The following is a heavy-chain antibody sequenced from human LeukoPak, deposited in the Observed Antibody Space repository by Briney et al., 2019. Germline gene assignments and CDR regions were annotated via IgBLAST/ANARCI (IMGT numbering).Heavy chain of an antibody. Sequence: GGSLRLSCAASGFTFSIYAMSWVRQAPGKGLEWVSAISGSGGSTYCADSVKGRFTISRDNSKNTLYLQMNSLRAEDTAVYYCAREGGQLWLNFDYWGQGTLVTVSS. D-gene: IGHD5-18*01. V-gene: IGHV3-23*01. CDR1: GFTFSIYA. J-gene: IGHJ4*02. CDR3: AREGGQLWLNFDY. CDR2: ISGSGGST.